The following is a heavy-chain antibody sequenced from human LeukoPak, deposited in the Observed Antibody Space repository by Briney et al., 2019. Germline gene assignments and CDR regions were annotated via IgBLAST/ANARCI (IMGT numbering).Heavy chain of an antibody. CDR3: AKSAGYTASQVDS. D-gene: IGHD6-13*01. V-gene: IGHV3-23*01. CDR2: ISGSAGHT. J-gene: IGHJ4*02. Sequence: GGSLRPSCAASGFTFSSYAMSWVRQAPGKGLEWVSGISGSAGHTYYADSVKGRFTISRDNSKSTLYLQMNSLRADDTAVYYCAKSAGYTASQVDSWGQGTLVTVSS. CDR1: GFTFSSYA.